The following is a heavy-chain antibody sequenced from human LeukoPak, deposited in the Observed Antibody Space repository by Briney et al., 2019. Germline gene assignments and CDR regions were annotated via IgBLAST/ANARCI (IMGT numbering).Heavy chain of an antibody. CDR3: ARQVGTGRWSFDY. V-gene: IGHV4-39*01. Sequence: SETLSLTCSVSGGSTSSSDYWWGCIRQPPGKGLEWIGSVYYSGTTHYSPSLKSRATISIDTSKNQFSLKLASLTAADTALYYCARQVGTGRWSFDYWGQGSLVTVSS. D-gene: IGHD4-23*01. CDR1: GGSTSSSDYW. CDR2: VYYSGTT. J-gene: IGHJ4*02.